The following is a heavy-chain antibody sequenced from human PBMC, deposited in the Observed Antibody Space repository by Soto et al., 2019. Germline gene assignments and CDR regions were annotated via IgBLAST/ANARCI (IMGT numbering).Heavy chain of an antibody. CDR3: ARDPLAIDYYYYYMDV. V-gene: IGHV3-48*01. CDR2: ISSSSSTI. J-gene: IGHJ6*03. CDR1: GFTFSSYS. D-gene: IGHD2-2*03. Sequence: GGSLRLSCAASGFTFSSYSMNWVRQAPGKGLEWVSYISSSSSTIYYADSVKGRFTISRDNAKNSLYLQMNSLRAEDTAVYYCARDPLAIDYYYYYMDVWGKGTTVTVSS.